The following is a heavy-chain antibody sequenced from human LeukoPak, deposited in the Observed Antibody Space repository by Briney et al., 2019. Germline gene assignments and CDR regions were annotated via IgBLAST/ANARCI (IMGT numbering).Heavy chain of an antibody. J-gene: IGHJ4*02. CDR3: ATNYYDSSGYFPDFDY. V-gene: IGHV3-23*01. Sequence: GGSLRLSCAASGFTFSSYSMNWVRQAPVKGLEWVSGISGSGRDTYYADSVKGRFTISRDNSKNTLYLQMNSLRADDTAVYYCATNYYDSSGYFPDFDYWGQGALVSVSS. CDR1: GFTFSSYS. CDR2: ISGSGRDT. D-gene: IGHD3-22*01.